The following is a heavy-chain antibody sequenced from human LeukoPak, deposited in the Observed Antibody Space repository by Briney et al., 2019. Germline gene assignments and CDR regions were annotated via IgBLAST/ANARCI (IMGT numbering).Heavy chain of an antibody. CDR3: ARGAVQKPAFDY. CDR2: ISSSSSYI. CDR1: GFTFSSYS. Sequence: PGGSLRLSCAASGFTFSSYSMNWVRQAPGKGLEWVSSISSSSSYIYYADSVKGRFTISRDNAKNSLYLQMNSLRAENTAVYYCARGAVQKPAFDYWGQGTLVTVSP. V-gene: IGHV3-21*01. D-gene: IGHD3-10*01. J-gene: IGHJ4*02.